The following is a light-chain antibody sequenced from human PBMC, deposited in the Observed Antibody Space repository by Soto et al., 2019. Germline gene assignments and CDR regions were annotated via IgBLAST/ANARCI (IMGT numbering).Light chain of an antibody. CDR2: EAS. Sequence: DIQMTQSPSTLSASVGDRVTLTCRASETINTFLAWYQQKPGKAPKLLIYEASSLQSGVPSRFSGSGSGTEFTLTVSSLQSDDFATYYCQQYYSYPWTFGQGTKVEIK. CDR3: QQYYSYPWT. V-gene: IGKV1-5*03. J-gene: IGKJ1*01. CDR1: ETINTF.